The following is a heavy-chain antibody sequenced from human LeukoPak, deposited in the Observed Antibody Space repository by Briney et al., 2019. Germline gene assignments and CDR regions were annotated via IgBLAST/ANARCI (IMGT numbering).Heavy chain of an antibody. D-gene: IGHD4-17*01. V-gene: IGHV4-39*07. J-gene: IGHJ4*02. Sequence: SETLSLTCTVSGGSISSSSYYWGWIRQPPGEGLEWIGSIYYSGSTYYNPSLKSRVTISVDTSKNQFSLKLSSVTAADTAVYYCARVNYGDYVGLDYWGQGTLVTVSS. CDR1: GGSISSSSYY. CDR3: ARVNYGDYVGLDY. CDR2: IYYSGST.